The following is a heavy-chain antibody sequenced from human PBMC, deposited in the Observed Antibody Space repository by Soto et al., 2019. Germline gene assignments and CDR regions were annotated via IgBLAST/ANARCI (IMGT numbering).Heavy chain of an antibody. Sequence: SVKVSCKASGGTFSSYANSWVRQAPGQGLEWMGGIIPIFGTANYAQKFQGRVTITADESTSTAYMELSSLRSEDTAVYYCAWVHGELRSLVAFDIWGQGTMVTVSS. D-gene: IGHD1-26*01. V-gene: IGHV1-69*13. CDR1: GGTFSSYA. CDR3: AWVHGELRSLVAFDI. CDR2: IIPIFGTA. J-gene: IGHJ3*02.